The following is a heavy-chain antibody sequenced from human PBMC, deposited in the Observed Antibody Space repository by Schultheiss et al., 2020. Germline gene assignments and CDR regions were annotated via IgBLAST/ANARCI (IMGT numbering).Heavy chain of an antibody. CDR2: ISYDGSNK. V-gene: IGHV3-30*03. D-gene: IGHD2/OR15-2a*01. J-gene: IGHJ4*02. Sequence: GESLKISCAASGFTFSSYGMHWVRQAPGKGLEWVAVISYDGSNKYYADSVKGRFTISRDNSKNTLYLQMNSLRAEDTAVYYCATGEYLYYFDYWGQGTLVTVSS. CDR1: GFTFSSYG. CDR3: ATGEYLYYFDY.